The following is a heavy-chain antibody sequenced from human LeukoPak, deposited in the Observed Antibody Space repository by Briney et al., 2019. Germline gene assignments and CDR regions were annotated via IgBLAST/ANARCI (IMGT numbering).Heavy chain of an antibody. V-gene: IGHV1-8*01. J-gene: IGHJ4*02. CDR3: ARGPPNWGYDY. CDR1: GYTFTSYD. Sequence: APVKVSCKASGYTFTSYDFNWVRQATGQRPEWMGWMSPNSGDTGYAQKFQDRVTMTRNTSISTAYMELSSLRSDDTAVYYCARGPPNWGYDYWGPGTLVTVPS. D-gene: IGHD7-27*01. CDR2: MSPNSGDT.